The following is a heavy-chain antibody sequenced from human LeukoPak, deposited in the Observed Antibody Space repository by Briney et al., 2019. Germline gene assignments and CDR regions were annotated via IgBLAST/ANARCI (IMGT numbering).Heavy chain of an antibody. CDR3: ARDRYRGQEMATVGGY. CDR2: ISSSSSYI. V-gene: IGHV3-21*01. D-gene: IGHD5-24*01. J-gene: IGHJ4*02. CDR1: GFTFSSYS. Sequence: SGGSLRLSCAASGFTFSSYSMNWVRQAPGKGLEWVSSISSSSSYIYYADSVKGRFTISRDNAKNSLYLQMNSLRAEDTAVYYCARDRYRGQEMATVGGYWGQGTLVTVSS.